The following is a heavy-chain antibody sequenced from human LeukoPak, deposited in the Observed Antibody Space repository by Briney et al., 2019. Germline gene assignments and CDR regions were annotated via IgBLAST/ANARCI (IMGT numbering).Heavy chain of an antibody. V-gene: IGHV1-46*01. CDR3: ARDPAPEYYDILTGSSPGDY. D-gene: IGHD3-9*01. CDR2: INPSGGST. CDR1: GYTFTGYY. Sequence: ASVKVSCKASGYTFTGYYMHWVRQAPGQGLEWMGIINPSGGSTSYAQKFQGRVTMTRDTSTSTVYMELSSLRSEDTAVYYCARDPAPEYYDILTGSSPGDYWGQGTLVTVSS. J-gene: IGHJ4*02.